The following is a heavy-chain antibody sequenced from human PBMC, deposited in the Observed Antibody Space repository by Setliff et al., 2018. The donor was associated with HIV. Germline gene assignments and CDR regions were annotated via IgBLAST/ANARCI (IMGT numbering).Heavy chain of an antibody. CDR2: ISNSGSTI. V-gene: IGHV3-11*01. Sequence: GSLRLSCAASGFTFSDYYMSWIRQAPGKGLEWVSYISNSGSTIYYADSVKGRFSISRDNSKSTIYLQMNSLRANDTAIYYCAKLPAIIWASYNWFDPWGQGILVTVSS. D-gene: IGHD5-18*01. J-gene: IGHJ5*02. CDR3: AKLPAIIWASYNWFDP. CDR1: GFTFSDYY.